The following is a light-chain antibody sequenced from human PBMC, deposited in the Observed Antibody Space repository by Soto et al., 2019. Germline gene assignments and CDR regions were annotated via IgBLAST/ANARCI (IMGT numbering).Light chain of an antibody. J-gene: IGLJ1*01. Sequence: QSVLTQPASVSGSPGQSITISCTGTNSDIGAYNRVSWYQKYPGKAPKLMIYDVSNRPSGVSNRFSGSKSGNSASLTISGLQAEDEADYYCSSYRSGSTYVFGTGTKVTVL. V-gene: IGLV2-14*01. CDR3: SSYRSGSTYV. CDR1: NSDIGAYNR. CDR2: DVS.